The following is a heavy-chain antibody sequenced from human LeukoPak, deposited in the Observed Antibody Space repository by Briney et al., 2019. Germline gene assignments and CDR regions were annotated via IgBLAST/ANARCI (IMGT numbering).Heavy chain of an antibody. V-gene: IGHV1-69*04. D-gene: IGHD5-18*01. CDR3: ARYSFTSNWFDP. CDR1: GGTFSSYA. J-gene: IGHJ5*02. CDR2: IIPILGIA. Sequence: VASVKVSCKASGGTFSSYAISWVRQAPGQGLEWMGRIIPILGIANYAQKFQGRVTITADKSTSTAYMELSSLRSEDTAVYYCARYSFTSNWFDPWGQGTLVTVSS.